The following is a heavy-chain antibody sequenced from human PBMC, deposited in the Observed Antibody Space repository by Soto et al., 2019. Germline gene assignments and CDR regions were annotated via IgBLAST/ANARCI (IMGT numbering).Heavy chain of an antibody. CDR1: GGSISSGDYY. V-gene: IGHV4-30-4*01. CDR2: IYYSGST. CDR3: ARERPDGARLDP. J-gene: IGHJ5*02. D-gene: IGHD6-6*01. Sequence: SETLSLTCTVSGGSISSGDYYWSWIRQPPGKGLEWIGYIYYSGSTYYNPSLKSRVTISVDTSKNQFSLKLSSVTAADTAVYYCARERPDGARLDPWGQGTLVTVSA.